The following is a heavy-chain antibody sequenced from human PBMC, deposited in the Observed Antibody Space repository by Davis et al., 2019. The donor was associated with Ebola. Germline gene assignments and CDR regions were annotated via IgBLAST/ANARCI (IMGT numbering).Heavy chain of an antibody. CDR2: INPNSGGP. D-gene: IGHD6-13*01. CDR3: ARDVYSSSWQPKSYYNYYMDV. V-gene: IGHV1-2*02. CDR1: GYTFTGYY. Sequence: AASVKVSCKASGYTFTGYYMHWVRQAPGQGLEWMGWINPNSGGPNYAQKFQGRVTMTTDTSTSTAYMELRSLRSDDTAVYYCARDVYSSSWQPKSYYNYYMDVWGKGTTVTISS. J-gene: IGHJ6*03.